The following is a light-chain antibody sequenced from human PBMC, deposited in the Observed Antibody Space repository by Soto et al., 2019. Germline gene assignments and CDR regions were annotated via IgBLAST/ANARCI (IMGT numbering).Light chain of an antibody. J-gene: IGKJ3*01. V-gene: IGKV1-27*01. CDR3: QKYNSAPPFT. CDR2: AAS. Sequence: EIQMTQSPSSLSASVGDRVTITCRASQGISNYLAWYQQKPGKVPKLLIYAASTLQSGVPSRFSGSGSGTDFTLTSSSLQPEDVATYYCQKYNSAPPFTFGPGTKVDIK. CDR1: QGISNY.